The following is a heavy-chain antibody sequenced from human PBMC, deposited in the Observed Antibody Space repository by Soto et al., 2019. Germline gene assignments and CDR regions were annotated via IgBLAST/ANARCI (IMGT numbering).Heavy chain of an antibody. CDR1: GYAFTSYG. V-gene: IGHV1-18*04. D-gene: IGHD6-13*01. Sequence: ASVKVSCKASGYAFTSYGSSWVRQAPGQGLEWMGWISAYNGNTNYAQKLQGRVTMTTDTSTSTAYMELRSLRSDDTAVYYCARDQGIEYYFDYWGQGTLVTVSS. CDR3: ARDQGIEYYFDY. J-gene: IGHJ4*02. CDR2: ISAYNGNT.